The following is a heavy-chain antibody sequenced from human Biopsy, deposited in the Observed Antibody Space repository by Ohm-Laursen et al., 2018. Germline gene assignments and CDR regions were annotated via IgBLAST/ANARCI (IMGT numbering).Heavy chain of an antibody. CDR2: ISYTGGI. V-gene: IGHV4-59*01. CDR3: SRMPHFDY. Sequence: SETLSLTCTVSSGSISGYHWSWIRKSPGKGLEWLAYISYTGGITSNPSLNGRATMSLDTSKNQFSLRLISVTAADAAVYYCSRMPHFDYWGQGILVTVSS. J-gene: IGHJ4*02. CDR1: SGSISGYH. D-gene: IGHD2-2*01.